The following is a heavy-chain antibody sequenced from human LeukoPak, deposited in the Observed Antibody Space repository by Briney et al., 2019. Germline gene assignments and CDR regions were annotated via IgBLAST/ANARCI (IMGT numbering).Heavy chain of an antibody. J-gene: IGHJ4*02. Sequence: PGGSLRLSCAASGFSFSNHWMHWVRQAPGKGLVWVSRINSDGSITTYADSVRGRFTISRDNAKSTLYLQMNSLRAEDTAVYYCASSTQISKYADYWGQGALVTVSS. CDR3: ASSTQISKYADY. D-gene: IGHD2-2*01. V-gene: IGHV3-74*01. CDR1: GFSFSNHW. CDR2: INSDGSIT.